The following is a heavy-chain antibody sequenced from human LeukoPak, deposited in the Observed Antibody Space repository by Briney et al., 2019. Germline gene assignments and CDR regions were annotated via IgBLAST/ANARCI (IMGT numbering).Heavy chain of an antibody. J-gene: IGHJ6*02. Sequence: PSETLSLTCAVYGGSFNGYYWSWIRQPPGKGLEWIGEINHSGSTNYNPSLKSRVTISVDTSKNQFSLKLSSVTAADTAVYYCARLPGFYYYDSSGYYYVYYYYGMDVWGQGTTVTVSS. CDR3: ARLPGFYYYDSSGYYYVYYYYGMDV. CDR1: GGSFNGYY. CDR2: INHSGST. V-gene: IGHV4-34*01. D-gene: IGHD3-22*01.